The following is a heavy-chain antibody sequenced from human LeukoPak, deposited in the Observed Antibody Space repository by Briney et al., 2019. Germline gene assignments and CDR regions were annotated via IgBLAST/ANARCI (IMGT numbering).Heavy chain of an antibody. CDR2: ISGSGGT. CDR3: AKGVVGHVVGS. D-gene: IGHD3-16*01. J-gene: IGHJ4*02. Sequence: PGGSLRLSCAASAFTFSTYAMSWVRQAPGKGLEWISGISGSGGTHYADSVKARFTISRDNSKNTLYLQMYSLTAEDTAIYYCAKGVVGHVVGSWGQGALVTVSS. CDR1: AFTFSTYA. V-gene: IGHV3-23*01.